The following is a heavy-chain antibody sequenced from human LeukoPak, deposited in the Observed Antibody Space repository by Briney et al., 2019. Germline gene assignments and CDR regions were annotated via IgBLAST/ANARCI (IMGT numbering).Heavy chain of an antibody. CDR1: GGSISSYY. D-gene: IGHD4-11*01. Sequence: SETLSLTCTVSGGSISSYYWSWIRQPPGKGLEWIGYIYYSGSTNYNPSLKSRVTISVDTSKNQFSLKLSSVTAADTAVYYCARALWGYAPDDYSSFDYWGQGPWSPSPQ. CDR3: ARALWGYAPDDYSSFDY. J-gene: IGHJ4*02. CDR2: IYYSGST. V-gene: IGHV4-59*08.